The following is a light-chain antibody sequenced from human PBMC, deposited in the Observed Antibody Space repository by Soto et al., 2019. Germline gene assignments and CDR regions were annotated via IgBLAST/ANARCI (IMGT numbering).Light chain of an antibody. J-gene: IGLJ7*01. CDR1: AGTVSSAQY. V-gene: IGLV7-46*01. Sequence: QAVVTQEPSVTVSPGGTVTLTCASSAGTVSSAQYPYWIQQKAGQAPRTLIYDTIHKHSWTPARFSGSLLGGKAAPTLSGAQPEDEADYYCFLQYTVFRVFGGGTQLTVL. CDR2: DTI. CDR3: FLQYTVFRV.